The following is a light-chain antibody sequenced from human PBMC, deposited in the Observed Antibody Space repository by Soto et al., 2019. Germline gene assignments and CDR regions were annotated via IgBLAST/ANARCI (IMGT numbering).Light chain of an antibody. J-gene: IGLJ1*01. Sequence: QSVLTQPPSVSWSPGQRVTISCTGSSANIGAAYNVDWYQQLPGTAPKLLIYGNNNRPSGVPARFSGSKSGTSASLAIAGLQAEDEGDYYCQSYDSSLSGYVYGTGTKVTVL. V-gene: IGLV1-40*01. CDR2: GNN. CDR1: SANIGAAYN. CDR3: QSYDSSLSGYV.